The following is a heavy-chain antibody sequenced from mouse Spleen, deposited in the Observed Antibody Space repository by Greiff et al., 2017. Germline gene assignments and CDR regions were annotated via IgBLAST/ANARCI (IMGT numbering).Heavy chain of an antibody. J-gene: IGHJ3*01. CDR1: GYTFTSYW. V-gene: IGHV1-74*01. CDR3: TRVGTMVTTPFAY. CDR2: IHPSDSDT. D-gene: IGHD2-1*01. Sequence: VQLQQPGAELVKPGASVKVSCKASGYTFTSYWMHWVKQRPGQGLEWIGRIHPSDSDTNYNQKFKGKAKLTAVTSASTAYMELSSLTNEDSAVYYCTRVGTMVTTPFAYWGQGTLVTVSA.